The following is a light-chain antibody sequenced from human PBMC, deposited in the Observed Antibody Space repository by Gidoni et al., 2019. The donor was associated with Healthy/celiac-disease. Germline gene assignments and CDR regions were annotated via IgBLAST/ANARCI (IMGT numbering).Light chain of an antibody. V-gene: IGLV3-21*03. CDR3: QVWDRSSDHPYV. Sequence: SYVLTQPPSVSVAPGKTARITCGGSNIGSKSVHWYQQKPGQAPVLVVYDDSDRPSGIPERFSGSNSGNTATLTISRVEAGDEADYYCQVWDRSSDHPYVFGTGTKVTVL. CDR1: NIGSKS. J-gene: IGLJ1*01. CDR2: DDS.